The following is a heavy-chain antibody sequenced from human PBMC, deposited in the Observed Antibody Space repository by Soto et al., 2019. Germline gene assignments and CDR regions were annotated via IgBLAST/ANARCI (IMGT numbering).Heavy chain of an antibody. CDR1: GFTFGDYA. CDR3: TREHGMDV. CDR2: IRSKAYGGTT. J-gene: IGHJ6*02. V-gene: IGHV3-49*04. Sequence: GGSLRLSCTASGFTFGDYAMSWVRQAPGKGLEWVGFIRSKAYGGTTEYAASVKGRFTISRDDSKSIAYLQMNSLKTEDTAMYYCTREHGMDVWGQGTTVTVYS.